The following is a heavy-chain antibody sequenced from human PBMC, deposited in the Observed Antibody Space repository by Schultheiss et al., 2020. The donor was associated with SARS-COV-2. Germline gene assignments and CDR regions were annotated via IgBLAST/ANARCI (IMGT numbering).Heavy chain of an antibody. Sequence: ASVKVSCKASGYTFSDYYIHWVRQAPGQGLEWMGWISPHNGNTKYAQELQGRVTMTTDTSTSTAYMELRSLRSDDTAVYYCARNGAARDSSGHYYGYWGQGTLVTVSS. CDR2: ISPHNGNT. D-gene: IGHD3-22*01. J-gene: IGHJ4*02. CDR1: GYTFSDYY. V-gene: IGHV1-18*04. CDR3: ARNGAARDSSGHYYGY.